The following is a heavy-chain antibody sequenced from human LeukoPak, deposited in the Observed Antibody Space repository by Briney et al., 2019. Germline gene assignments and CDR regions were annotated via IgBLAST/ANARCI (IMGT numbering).Heavy chain of an antibody. V-gene: IGHV3-23*01. J-gene: IGHJ4*02. CDR3: TKRVKYGGTWDHFAD. CDR1: GLPFYKHL. D-gene: IGHD1-26*01. CDR2: VNADGGNT. Sequence: GALRLLCATSGLPFYKHLMSWVRQAPGEGVGLVSPVNADGGNTYYADSVKGRFTISRDNSKSTLILQMNSLRVEDTALYYCTKRVKYGGTWDHFADWGQGTLVTVSS.